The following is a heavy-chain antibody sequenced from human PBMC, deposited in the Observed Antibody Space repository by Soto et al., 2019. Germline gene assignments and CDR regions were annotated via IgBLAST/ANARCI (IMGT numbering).Heavy chain of an antibody. D-gene: IGHD5-18*01. CDR3: ARPFLRRYTYLVDTWYDP. J-gene: IGHJ5*02. CDR2: IYYSGST. Sequence: DTLSLTCTVSGVSISSSTYYWGWIRQPPGKGLEGIGSIYYSGSTYYNPSLKSGVTIAVDTSKDQVSLKVSTVTAAGTAVYYRARPFLRRYTYLVDTWYDPSSEGTLVTDSS. V-gene: IGHV4-39*01. CDR1: GVSISSSTYY.